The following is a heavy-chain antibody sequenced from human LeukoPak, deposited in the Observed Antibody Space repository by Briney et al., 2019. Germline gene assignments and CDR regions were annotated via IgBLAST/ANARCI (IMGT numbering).Heavy chain of an antibody. D-gene: IGHD6-25*01. CDR2: IYYSGST. V-gene: IGHV4-59*08. CDR3: ARHVSAASNVFDI. J-gene: IGHJ3*02. Sequence: PSETLSLTCTVSNGSISSYYWSWIRQPPGKELEWIGYIYYSGSTNYNPSLKSRVTISVDTSKRQFSLMLTSVTAADTAVYYCARHVSAASNVFDIWGQGMMVIVSP. CDR1: NGSISSYY.